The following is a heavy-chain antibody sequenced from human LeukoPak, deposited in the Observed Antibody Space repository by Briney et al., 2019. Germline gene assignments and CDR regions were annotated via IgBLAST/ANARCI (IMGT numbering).Heavy chain of an antibody. D-gene: IGHD1-20*01. CDR1: GGSISSGSYY. Sequence: KASETLSLTCTVSGGSISSGSYYWSWIRQPAGKGLEWIGRFYTSGSTNYIPSLKSRVTISVDTSKNQFSLKLSSVTAADTAVYYCASGITRAGGVWFDPWGQGTLVTVSS. V-gene: IGHV4-61*02. CDR3: ASGITRAGGVWFDP. J-gene: IGHJ5*02. CDR2: FYTSGST.